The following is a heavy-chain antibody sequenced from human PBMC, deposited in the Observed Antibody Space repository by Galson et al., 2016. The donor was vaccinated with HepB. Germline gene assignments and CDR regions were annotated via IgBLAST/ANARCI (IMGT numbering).Heavy chain of an antibody. V-gene: IGHV6-1*01. CDR1: GDSVSANSVA. CDR2: TYYRSNWYN. D-gene: IGHD3-10*01. J-gene: IGHJ6*02. Sequence: CAISGDSVSANSVAWNWIRQSPSRGLEWLGRTYYRSNWYNDYSVSVKGRITFNADTSKNQVSLHLNSVTPEDTAVYYCARVRGEGTLYGMDVCGQGTTVTVSS. CDR3: ARVRGEGTLYGMDV.